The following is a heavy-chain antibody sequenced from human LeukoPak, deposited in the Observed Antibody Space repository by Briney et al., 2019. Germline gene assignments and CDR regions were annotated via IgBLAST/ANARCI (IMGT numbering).Heavy chain of an antibody. D-gene: IGHD1-26*01. Sequence: SETLSLTCTVSGGSISSGSYYWDWIRQTPGKGLEWIGSIYYNGNTYINPSLNSRVTISVDTSKNQFSLKLTSVTAADTAVYYCARGLIAGATRNYYFDYWGQGTLVTVSS. CDR1: GGSISSGSYY. J-gene: IGHJ4*02. CDR2: IYYNGNT. CDR3: ARGLIAGATRNYYFDY. V-gene: IGHV4-39*07.